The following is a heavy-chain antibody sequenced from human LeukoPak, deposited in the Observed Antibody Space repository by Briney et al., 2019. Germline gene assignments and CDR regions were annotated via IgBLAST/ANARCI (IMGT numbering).Heavy chain of an antibody. V-gene: IGHV3-7*03. Sequence: GGSLRLSCAASGFAFSDYWMTWVRQAPGKGLEWVANIKQDGSEKYLVDSVKGRFTISRDNAKGSLYLQMDSMRAEDTAVYYCVRAPYYSGIEHYFDHWGQGILVTVSS. CDR2: IKQDGSEK. J-gene: IGHJ4*02. D-gene: IGHD3-22*01. CDR3: VRAPYYSGIEHYFDH. CDR1: GFAFSDYW.